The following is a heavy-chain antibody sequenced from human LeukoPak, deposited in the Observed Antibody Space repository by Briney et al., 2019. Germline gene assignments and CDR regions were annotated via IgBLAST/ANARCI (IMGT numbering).Heavy chain of an antibody. Sequence: PGGCLRLSCSASVFTFCSYPMHWVRQAPGKGLEYVSAISSNGGSTYYADSVKGRFTISRDNSKNTLYLQMSSLRAEDTAVYYCVPLHFVGATLDYWGQGTLVTVSS. CDR3: VPLHFVGATLDY. V-gene: IGHV3-64D*06. CDR1: VFTFCSYP. CDR2: ISSNGGST. D-gene: IGHD1-26*01. J-gene: IGHJ4*02.